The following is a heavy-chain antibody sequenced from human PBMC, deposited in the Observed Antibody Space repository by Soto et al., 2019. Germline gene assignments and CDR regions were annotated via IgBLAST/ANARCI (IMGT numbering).Heavy chain of an antibody. V-gene: IGHV3-30*18. Sequence: QVQLVESGGGVVQPGRSLRLSCAASGFTFSSYGMHWVRQAPGKGLEWVAVISYDGSNKYYADSVKGRFTISRDNSKNTLYLQMNRLRAEDTAVYYSAKDRHCGGDCYYLGYWGQGTLVTVSS. D-gene: IGHD2-21*01. CDR3: AKDRHCGGDCYYLGY. J-gene: IGHJ4*02. CDR1: GFTFSSYG. CDR2: ISYDGSNK.